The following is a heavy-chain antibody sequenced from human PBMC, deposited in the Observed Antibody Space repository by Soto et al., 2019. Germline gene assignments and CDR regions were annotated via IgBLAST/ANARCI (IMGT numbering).Heavy chain of an antibody. D-gene: IGHD6-13*01. V-gene: IGHV2-5*01. CDR1: GFSLTSGVVG. J-gene: IGHJ6*02. CDR3: AHRLPGPSGYDV. CDR2: IYWNDEQ. Sequence: QITLKESGPTLVKPTQTLTLTCTFSGFSLTSGVVGVGWIRQPPGEALERLALIYWNDEQYYNPSLRNRFTITRDTSKNQVVLTMTNMDPVDTATYYCAHRLPGPSGYDVWGQGTTVTVSS.